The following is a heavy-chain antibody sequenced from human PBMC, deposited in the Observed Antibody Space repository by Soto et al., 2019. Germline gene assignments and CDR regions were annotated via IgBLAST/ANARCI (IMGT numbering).Heavy chain of an antibody. CDR3: VRGCGRASCPYFFYY. CDR2: IRQDGSEK. V-gene: IGHV3-7*01. J-gene: IGHJ4*02. D-gene: IGHD2-2*01. CDR1: GFTFSTYW. Sequence: EVQLVESGGGLVQPGGSLRLSCAASGFTFSTYWMSWVCQAPGKGLEWVATIRQDGSEKHHVDSVEGRFTISRDNAKNSMYLQTNSLRAEDTAMYYCVRGCGRASCPYFFYYWGQGTLVSVSS.